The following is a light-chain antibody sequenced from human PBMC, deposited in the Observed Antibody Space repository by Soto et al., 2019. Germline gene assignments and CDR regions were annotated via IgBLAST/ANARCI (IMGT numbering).Light chain of an antibody. CDR2: GAS. Sequence: GERATLSCRASQSVSSSYLAWYQQNRGQAPRLLIYGASSRAPGIPDRFGGSGSGTDFTLTISRLEPEDFAVYYCQQYGSSRWTFGQGSKVDIK. J-gene: IGKJ1*01. V-gene: IGKV3-20*01. CDR1: QSVSSSY. CDR3: QQYGSSRWT.